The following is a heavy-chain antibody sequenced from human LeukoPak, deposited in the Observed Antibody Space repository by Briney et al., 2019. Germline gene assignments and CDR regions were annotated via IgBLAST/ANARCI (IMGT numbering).Heavy chain of an antibody. D-gene: IGHD3-9*01. Sequence: PSETLSLTCTVSGGSISSYYWSWIRQPPGEGLEWIGYIYYSGSTNYNPSLKSRVTISVDTSKNQFSLKLSSVTAADTAVYYCALGGSYYDILTGYYLPNYFDYWGQGTLVTVSS. CDR1: GGSISSYY. CDR3: ALGGSYYDILTGYYLPNYFDY. CDR2: IYYSGST. V-gene: IGHV4-59*01. J-gene: IGHJ4*02.